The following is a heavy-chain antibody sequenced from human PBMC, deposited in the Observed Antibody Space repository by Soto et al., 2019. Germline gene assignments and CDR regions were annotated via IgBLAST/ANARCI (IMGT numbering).Heavy chain of an antibody. Sequence: GESLKISCKGSGYSFTSYWIGWVRQMPGKGLEWMGIIYPGDSDTRYSPSFQGQVTISADKSISTAYLQWSSLKASDTAMYYCARHRIAVAGTDATNYYYGMDFWGQGTTVTVYS. CDR3: ARHRIAVAGTDATNYYYGMDF. CDR1: GYSFTSYW. J-gene: IGHJ6*02. D-gene: IGHD6-19*01. CDR2: IYPGDSDT. V-gene: IGHV5-51*01.